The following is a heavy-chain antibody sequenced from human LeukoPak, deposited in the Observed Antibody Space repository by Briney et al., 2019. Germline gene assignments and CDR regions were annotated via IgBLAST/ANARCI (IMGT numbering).Heavy chain of an antibody. V-gene: IGHV3-23*01. CDR1: GFTFSSYA. CDR3: AKSSSITIFGVVIGGGYFDY. J-gene: IGHJ4*02. D-gene: IGHD3-3*01. Sequence: GGSLRLSCAASGFTFSSYAMNWVRQAPGKGLEWVSAISGSGGSTYYADSVKGRFTISRDNSKNTLYLQMNSLRAEDTAVYYCAKSSSITIFGVVIGGGYFDYWGQGTLVTVSS. CDR2: ISGSGGST.